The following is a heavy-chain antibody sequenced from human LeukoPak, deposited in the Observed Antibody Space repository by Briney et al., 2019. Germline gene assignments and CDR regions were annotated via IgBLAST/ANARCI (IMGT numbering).Heavy chain of an antibody. J-gene: IGHJ3*02. D-gene: IGHD3-9*01. CDR1: GYTFTSYG. Sequence: ASVKVSCKASGYTFTSYGISWVRQAPGQGLEWMGWISAYNGNTNYAQKLQGRVTMTTDTSTSTAYMELRSLRSDDTAVYYCARDSLARYFDWLLKDAFDIWGQGTMVTVSS. CDR3: ARDSLARYFDWLLKDAFDI. V-gene: IGHV1-18*01. CDR2: ISAYNGNT.